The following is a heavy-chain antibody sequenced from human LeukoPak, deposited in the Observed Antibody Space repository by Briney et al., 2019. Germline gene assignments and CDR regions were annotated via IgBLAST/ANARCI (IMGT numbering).Heavy chain of an antibody. CDR1: GGSISSSNW. CDR2: IYHSGST. D-gene: IGHD2-15*01. V-gene: IGHV4-4*02. CDR3: ARDLRCSGGSCLVDYYYGMDV. J-gene: IGHJ6*02. Sequence: TSSETLSLTCAVSGGSISSSNWWSWVRQPPGKGLEWIGEIYHSGSTNYNPSLKSRVTISVDKSKNQFSLKLSSVTAADTAVYYCARDLRCSGGSCLVDYYYGMDVWGQGTTVTVSS.